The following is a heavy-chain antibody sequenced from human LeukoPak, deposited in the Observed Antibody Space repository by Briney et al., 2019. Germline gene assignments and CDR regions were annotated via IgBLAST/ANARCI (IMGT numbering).Heavy chain of an antibody. Sequence: SETLSLTCAVYGRSFSGYYWSWIRQPPGKGLEWIGEINHSGSTNYNPSLKSRVTISVDTSKNQFSLKLSSVTAADTAVYYCARPGGMYYDSSGYYSFDYWGQGTLVTVSS. CDR1: GRSFSGYY. V-gene: IGHV4-34*01. J-gene: IGHJ4*02. D-gene: IGHD3-22*01. CDR3: ARPGGMYYDSSGYYSFDY. CDR2: INHSGST.